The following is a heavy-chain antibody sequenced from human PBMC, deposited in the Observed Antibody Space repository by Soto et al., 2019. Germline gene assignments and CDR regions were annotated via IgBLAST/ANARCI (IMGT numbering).Heavy chain of an antibody. Sequence: ETLSLTCSVYGGSFSGYYWSWIRQPPGKGLEWIGEINHSGSTNYDPSLKSRVTISVDTSKNQFSLKLSSATAADTAVYYCARGGVPGRHYYGSGSPNWFDPWGPGTLVPVYS. CDR3: ARGGVPGRHYYGSGSPNWFDP. D-gene: IGHD3-10*01. V-gene: IGHV4-34*01. CDR1: GGSFSGYY. CDR2: INHSGST. J-gene: IGHJ5*02.